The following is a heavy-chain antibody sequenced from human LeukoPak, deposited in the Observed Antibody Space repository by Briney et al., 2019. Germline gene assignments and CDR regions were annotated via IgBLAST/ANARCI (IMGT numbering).Heavy chain of an antibody. CDR3: AKVTLVRGLPFDY. CDR2: IYSSGNT. D-gene: IGHD3-10*01. J-gene: IGHJ4*02. CDR1: GFTVSSDY. V-gene: IGHV3-53*01. Sequence: PGGSLRLSCAASGFTVSSDYMIWVRQAPGKGLEWVSVIYSSGNTYYADSVKGRFTISRDNSKNTLYLQMNSLRADDTAVYYCAKVTLVRGLPFDYWGQGMLVTVSS.